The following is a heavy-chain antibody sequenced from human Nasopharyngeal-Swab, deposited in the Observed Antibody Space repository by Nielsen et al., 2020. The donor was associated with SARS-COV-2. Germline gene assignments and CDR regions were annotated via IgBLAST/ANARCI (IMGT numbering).Heavy chain of an antibody. Sequence: ASVTVSCKASGYTFTSYYMHWVRQAPGQGLEWMGIINPSGGSTSYAQKFQGRVTMTRDTSTSTVYMELSSLRSEDTAVYYCARDIVVVPAARGSWFEPWGQGTLVTVSS. J-gene: IGHJ5*02. CDR1: GYTFTSYY. D-gene: IGHD2-2*01. V-gene: IGHV1-46*01. CDR2: INPSGGST. CDR3: ARDIVVVPAARGSWFEP.